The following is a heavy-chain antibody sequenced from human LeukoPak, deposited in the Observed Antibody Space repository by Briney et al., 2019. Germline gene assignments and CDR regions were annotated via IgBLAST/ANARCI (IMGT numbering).Heavy chain of an antibody. CDR1: GFTFDDYA. D-gene: IGHD6-19*01. Sequence: GGSLRLSCAASGFTFDDYAMHWVRQAPGKGLEWVSGISWNSGSIGYADSVKGRFTISRDNAKNSLYLQMNSLRAEDTAVYYCARGRIAVADDAFDIWGQGTMVTVSS. V-gene: IGHV3-9*01. CDR2: ISWNSGSI. CDR3: ARGRIAVADDAFDI. J-gene: IGHJ3*02.